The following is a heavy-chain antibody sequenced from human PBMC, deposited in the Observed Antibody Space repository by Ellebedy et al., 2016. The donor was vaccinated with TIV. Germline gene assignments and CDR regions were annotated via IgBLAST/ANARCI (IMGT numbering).Heavy chain of an antibody. CDR2: INHSGST. D-gene: IGHD3-10*01. CDR1: GGSFSGYY. J-gene: IGHJ6*02. V-gene: IGHV4-34*01. CDR3: AGDRKRGYYYYGMDV. Sequence: GSLRLXXAVYGGSFSGYYWSWIRQPPGKGLEWIGEINHSGSTNYNPSLKSRVTISVDTSKNQFSLKLSSVTAADTAVYYCAGDRKRGYYYYGMDVWGQGTTVTVSS.